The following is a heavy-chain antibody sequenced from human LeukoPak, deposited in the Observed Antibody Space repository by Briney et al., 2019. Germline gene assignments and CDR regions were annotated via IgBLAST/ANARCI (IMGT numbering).Heavy chain of an antibody. Sequence: SETLSLTCTVSGGSISSYYWSWIRQPPGKGLEWIGYIYYSGSANYNPSLKSRVTISVDTSKNQFSLKLSSVTAADTAVYYCARLYSSSLGRVFDYWGQGTLVTVSS. CDR1: GGSISSYY. CDR3: ARLYSSSLGRVFDY. J-gene: IGHJ4*02. CDR2: IYYSGSA. V-gene: IGHV4-59*01. D-gene: IGHD6-13*01.